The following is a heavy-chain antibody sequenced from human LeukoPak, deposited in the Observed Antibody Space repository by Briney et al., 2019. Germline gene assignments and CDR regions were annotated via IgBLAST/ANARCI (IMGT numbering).Heavy chain of an antibody. CDR2: IKQDGSEK. Sequence: GGSLRLSCAASGFTFSSYWMSWVRQAPGKGLEWVANIKQDGSEKYYVDSVKGRFTISRDNAKNSLYLQMNSLRAEDTAVYYCASHSSSWYEVSWFDPWGQGTLVTVSS. CDR3: ASHSSSWYEVSWFDP. V-gene: IGHV3-7*01. J-gene: IGHJ5*02. CDR1: GFTFSSYW. D-gene: IGHD6-13*01.